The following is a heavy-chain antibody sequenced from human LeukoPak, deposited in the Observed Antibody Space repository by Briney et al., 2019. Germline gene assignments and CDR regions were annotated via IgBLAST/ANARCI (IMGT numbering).Heavy chain of an antibody. CDR3: ARHIFGSGSYSAY. V-gene: IGHV4-39*01. Sequence: PSETLSLTCTVSGGSISGGSYYWGWIRQPPVKGLEWIGSVYYSGSTYYNPSLKSRVTISVDTSKNQFSLKLSSVTAADTAVYYCARHIFGSGSYSAYWGQGTLVTVSS. CDR2: VYYSGST. J-gene: IGHJ4*02. CDR1: GGSISGGSYY. D-gene: IGHD3-10*01.